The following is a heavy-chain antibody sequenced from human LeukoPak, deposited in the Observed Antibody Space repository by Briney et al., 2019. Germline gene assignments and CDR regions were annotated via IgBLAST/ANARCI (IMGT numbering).Heavy chain of an antibody. CDR3: ARGAFYYYDSSGYHNWFDP. CDR1: GGSINSGTYF. Sequence: PSETLSLTCTVSGGSINSGTYFWSWIRQPPGKGLGWIGYIYYSGSTNYNPSLKSRVTISVDTSKNQFSLKLSSVTAADTAVYYCARGAFYYYDSSGYHNWFDPWGQGTLVTVSS. D-gene: IGHD3-22*01. CDR2: IYYSGST. J-gene: IGHJ5*02. V-gene: IGHV4-61*01.